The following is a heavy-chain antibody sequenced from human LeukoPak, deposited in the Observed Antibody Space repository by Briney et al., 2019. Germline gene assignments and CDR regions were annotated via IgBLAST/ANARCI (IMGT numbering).Heavy chain of an antibody. CDR1: GYSFTSYW. CDR2: IYPGDSDT. CDR3: ASAENAMVRGVRGYAFDI. Sequence: GESLKISCKGSGYSFTSYWIGWVRQMPGKGLEWMGIIYPGDSDTRHSPSFQGQVTISADKSISTAYLQWSSLKASDTAMYYCASAENAMVRGVRGYAFDIWGQGTMVTVSS. V-gene: IGHV5-51*01. J-gene: IGHJ3*02. D-gene: IGHD3-10*01.